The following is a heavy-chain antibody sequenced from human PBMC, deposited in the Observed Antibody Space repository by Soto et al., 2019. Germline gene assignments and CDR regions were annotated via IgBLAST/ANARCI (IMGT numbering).Heavy chain of an antibody. CDR3: VKRFEGGYDY. V-gene: IGHV3-64D*08. D-gene: IGHD3-16*01. CDR2: ITPNGVNT. CDR1: GFTFSIYA. Sequence: GGSLRLSCSASGFTFSIYAMHWIRQAPGKGLEYVSSITPNGVNTYYADSVKGRFTISRDNSRDTLYLQMSSLRIEDTAVYYCVKRFEGGYDYWGQGTLVTVSS. J-gene: IGHJ4*02.